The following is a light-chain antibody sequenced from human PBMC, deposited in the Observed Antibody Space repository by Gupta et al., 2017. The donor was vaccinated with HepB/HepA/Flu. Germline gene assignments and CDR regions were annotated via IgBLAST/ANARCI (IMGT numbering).Light chain of an antibody. J-gene: IGKJ4*01. CDR1: ESFLYSDGNTY. CDR3: MQGSSWPLT. V-gene: IGKV2-30*01. Sequence: EVVLTQPPLSLPVTLGQPASISCRSSESFLYSDGNTYLSWFQQRPGQPPRRLIQKVSNRDSGLPNRFSGTWSGTVFTLTSSRVEAEVVAVYYCMQGSSWPLTFGGGTKVEI. CDR2: KVS.